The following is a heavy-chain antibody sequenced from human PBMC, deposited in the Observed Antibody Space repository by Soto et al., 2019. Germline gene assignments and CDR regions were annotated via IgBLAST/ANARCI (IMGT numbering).Heavy chain of an antibody. J-gene: IGHJ5*02. CDR2: IIPIFGTA. V-gene: IGHV1-69*12. D-gene: IGHD3-22*01. Sequence: QVQLVQSGAEVKKPGSSVKVSCKASGGTFSNYAISWVRQAPGQGLEWMGGIIPIFGTANYAQKFQGRVTITADESTSTAYRELSSLRSEDTAVYYCAGDRGPSSGYYPYWFDPWGQGTLVTVSS. CDR1: GGTFSNYA. CDR3: AGDRGPSSGYYPYWFDP.